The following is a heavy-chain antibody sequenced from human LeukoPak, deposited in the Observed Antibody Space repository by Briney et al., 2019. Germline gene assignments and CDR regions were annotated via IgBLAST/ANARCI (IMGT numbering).Heavy chain of an antibody. CDR1: GLTLISDW. D-gene: IGHD2-21*02. V-gene: IGHV3-74*01. J-gene: IGHJ3*02. Sequence: QTGGSLRLSCATSGLTLISDWMHWVRQAPGRGLGWVSRIHRDGSSTSHADFVKGRFTITRDNAKNTLYLQMNSLRAEDTAVYYCARECGGDCWDAFDIWGQGTMVTVSS. CDR3: ARECGGDCWDAFDI. CDR2: IHRDGSST.